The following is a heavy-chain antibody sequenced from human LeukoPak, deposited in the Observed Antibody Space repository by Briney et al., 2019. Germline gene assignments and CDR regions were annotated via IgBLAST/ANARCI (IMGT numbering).Heavy chain of an antibody. J-gene: IGHJ4*02. Sequence: GGSLRLSCAASRFPLSSYSINWVRQAPGKGLEWVSYISSSGSAIYYVDSVKGRLTVSRDNAKNSLFLQMNSPRAEDTAVYYCVRVKGSYFDYWGQGALVTVSS. CDR3: VRVKGSYFDY. CDR1: RFPLSSYS. V-gene: IGHV3-48*01. CDR2: ISSSGSAI. D-gene: IGHD2-15*01.